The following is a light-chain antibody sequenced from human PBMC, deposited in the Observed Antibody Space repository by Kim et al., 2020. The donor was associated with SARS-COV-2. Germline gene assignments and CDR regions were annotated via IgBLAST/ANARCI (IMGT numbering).Light chain of an antibody. CDR2: KVS. V-gene: IGKV2-30*01. CDR3: MQGTHWPFT. CDR1: QSLVYGDGNTY. J-gene: IGKJ3*01. Sequence: PASISCRSSQSLVYGDGNTYLNWFHQRPGQSPQRLIYKVSNRDSGVPDRFSCSGSGTDFTLQISRVEAEDVGVYYCMQGTHWPFTFGPGTKVDIK.